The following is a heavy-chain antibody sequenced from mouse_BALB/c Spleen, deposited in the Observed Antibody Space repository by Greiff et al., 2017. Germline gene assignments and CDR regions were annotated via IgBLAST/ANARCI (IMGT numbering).Heavy chain of an antibody. D-gene: IGHD1-1*01. CDR2: IWAGGST. J-gene: IGHJ2*01. CDR3: ARDRGYYYGSSYGDY. Sequence: VQGVESGPGLVAPSQSLSITCTVSGFSLTSYGVHWVRQPPGKGLEWLGVIWAGGSTNYNSALMSRLSISKDNSKSQVFLKMNSLQTDDTAMYYCARDRGYYYGSSYGDYWGQGTTLTVSS. V-gene: IGHV2-9*02. CDR1: GFSLTSYG.